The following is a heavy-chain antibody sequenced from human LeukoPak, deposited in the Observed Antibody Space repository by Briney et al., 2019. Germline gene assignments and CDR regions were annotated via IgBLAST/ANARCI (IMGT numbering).Heavy chain of an antibody. J-gene: IGHJ3*02. CDR2: FDPEDGET. V-gene: IGHV1-24*01. CDR3: FGSGSYYVDAFDI. Sequence: GASVKVSCKXSGYTLTELSMHWVRQAPRKGLEWMGGFDPEDGETIYAQKFQGRVTMTEDTSTDTAYMELSSLRSEDTAVYYCFGSGSYYVDAFDIWGQGTMVTVSS. CDR1: GYTLTELS. D-gene: IGHD3-10*01.